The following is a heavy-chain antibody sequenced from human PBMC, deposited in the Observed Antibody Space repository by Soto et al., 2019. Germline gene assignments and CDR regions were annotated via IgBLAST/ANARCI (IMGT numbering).Heavy chain of an antibody. CDR2: VNPIVSMS. J-gene: IGHJ4*02. CDR3: AASYGSGYRAFDY. V-gene: IGHV1-69*02. D-gene: IGHD3-10*01. Sequence: QVQLVQPGAEVRKPGSSVKVSCKASGDTFSFYTINWVRQAPGLGLEWMGRVNPIVSMSNYAQKFQGRVTMTADKSTNTAYMQLSSLISEDTAIYYCAASYGSGYRAFDYWGQGALVTVSS. CDR1: GDTFSFYT.